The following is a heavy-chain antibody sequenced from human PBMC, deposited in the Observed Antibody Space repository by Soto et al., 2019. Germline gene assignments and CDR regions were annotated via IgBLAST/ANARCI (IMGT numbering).Heavy chain of an antibody. CDR3: ARKLGLYCSGGSCYSRGGFDP. D-gene: IGHD2-15*01. J-gene: IGHJ5*02. Sequence: QVQLQESGPGLVKPSGTLSLTCAVSGGSISSSNWWSWVHQPPGKGLEWIGEIYHSGSTNYNPSRTSRVNTSVHASKTQFSLKLSPVTAADTAVNYCARKLGLYCSGGSCYSRGGFDPWGQGTLVTVSS. CDR2: IYHSGST. CDR1: GGSISSSNW. V-gene: IGHV4-4*02.